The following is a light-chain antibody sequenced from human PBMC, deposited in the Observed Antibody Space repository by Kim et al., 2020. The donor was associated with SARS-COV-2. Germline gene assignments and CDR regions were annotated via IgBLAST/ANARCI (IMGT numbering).Light chain of an antibody. CDR3: QQSYISPFT. CDR1: QSISSH. Sequence: DIQMTQSPSSLSASVGDRVTITCRTSQSISSHLNWYHQKSGRAPKLLIYAASTLQGGVPSRFSGSGSETDFTLTISSLQPEDFATYFCQQSYISPFTFGPGTKVDIK. J-gene: IGKJ3*01. CDR2: AAS. V-gene: IGKV1-39*01.